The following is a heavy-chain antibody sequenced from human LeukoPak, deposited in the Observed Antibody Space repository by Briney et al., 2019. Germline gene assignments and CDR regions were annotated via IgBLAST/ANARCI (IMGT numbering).Heavy chain of an antibody. J-gene: IGHJ3*02. Sequence: ASVKVSCKASGGTFSSYAISWVRQAPGQGLEWMGWINPNSGGTNYAQKFQGWVTMTRDTSISTAYMELSRLRSDDTAVYYCARDQLLWFGESIGAFDIWGQGTMVTVSS. CDR1: GGTFSSYA. CDR2: INPNSGGT. V-gene: IGHV1-2*04. D-gene: IGHD3-10*01. CDR3: ARDQLLWFGESIGAFDI.